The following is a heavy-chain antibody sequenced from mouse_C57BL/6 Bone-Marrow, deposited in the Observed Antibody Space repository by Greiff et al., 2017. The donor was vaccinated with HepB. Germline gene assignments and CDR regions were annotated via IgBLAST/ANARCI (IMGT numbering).Heavy chain of an antibody. V-gene: IGHV10-1*01. Sequence: EVKVVESGGGLVQPKGSLKLSCAASGFSFNTYAMNWVRQAPGKGLEWVARIRSKSNNYATYYADSVKDRFTISRDDSESMLYLQMNNLKTEDTAMYYCVRQLRPYYFDYWGQGTTLTVSS. CDR3: VRQLRPYYFDY. D-gene: IGHD3-2*02. CDR2: IRSKSNNYAT. J-gene: IGHJ2*01. CDR1: GFSFNTYA.